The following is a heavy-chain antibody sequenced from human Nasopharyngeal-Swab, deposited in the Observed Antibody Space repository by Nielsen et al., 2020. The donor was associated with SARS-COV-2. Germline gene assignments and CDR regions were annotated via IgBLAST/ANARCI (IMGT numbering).Heavy chain of an antibody. J-gene: IGHJ4*02. CDR1: GFTYSNAW. D-gene: IGHD2-15*01. CDR3: TTSAAATPQRDY. V-gene: IGHV3-15*01. CDR2: IKSKTDGGTT. Sequence: GESLKISCAASGFTYSNAWMSWVRQAPGKGLEWVGRIKSKTDGGTTDYAAPVKGRFTISRDDSKNTLYLQMNSLKTEDTAVYYCTTSAAATPQRDYWGQGTLVTVSS.